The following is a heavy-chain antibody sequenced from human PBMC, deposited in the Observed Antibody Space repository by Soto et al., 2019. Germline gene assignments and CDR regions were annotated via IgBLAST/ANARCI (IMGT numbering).Heavy chain of an antibody. CDR3: ARERDNWGYYYYYMDV. D-gene: IGHD7-27*01. CDR2: INHSGST. Sequence: PSETLSLTCAVYGGSFSGYYWSWIRQPPGKGQEWIGEINHSGSTNYNPSLKSRVTISVDTSKNQFSLKLSSVTAADTAVYYCARERDNWGYYYYYMDVWGKGTTVTVSS. V-gene: IGHV4-34*01. J-gene: IGHJ6*03. CDR1: GGSFSGYY.